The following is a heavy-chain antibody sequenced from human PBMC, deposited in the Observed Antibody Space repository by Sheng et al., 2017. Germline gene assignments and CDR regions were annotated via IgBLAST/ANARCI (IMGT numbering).Heavy chain of an antibody. J-gene: IGHJ6*03. CDR3: ARVENPSIVLVVYAHGYMDV. Sequence: QVQLVQSGAEVKKPGASVKVSCKASGYTFTSYGISWVRQAPGQGLEWMGWISAYNGNTNYAQKLQGRVTMTTDTSTSTAYMELRSLRSDDTAVYYCARVENPSIVLVVYAHGYMDVWGKGTTVTVSS. CDR2: ISAYNGNT. D-gene: IGHD2-8*02. V-gene: IGHV1-18*01. CDR1: GYTFTSYG.